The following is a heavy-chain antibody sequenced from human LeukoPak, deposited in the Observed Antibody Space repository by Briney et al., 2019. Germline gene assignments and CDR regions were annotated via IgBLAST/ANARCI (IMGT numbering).Heavy chain of an antibody. J-gene: IGHJ4*02. CDR3: ARGHTAVTRHFDF. CDR1: GFTFRNYA. Sequence: PGGSLRPSCAASGFTFRNYAMSWVRQAPGKGLEWVSLISNSGGSTFSADSVKGRFTISRDNSKNTLYLRMNSLRAEDTAVYYCARGHTAVTRHFDFWGQGTLVTVSS. D-gene: IGHD4-17*01. CDR2: ISNSGGST. V-gene: IGHV3-23*01.